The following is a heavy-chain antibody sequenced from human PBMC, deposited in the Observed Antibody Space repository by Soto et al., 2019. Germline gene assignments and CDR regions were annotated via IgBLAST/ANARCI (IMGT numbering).Heavy chain of an antibody. Sequence: QVQLQESGPGLVKPSETLSLTCTVSGGSISSYYWSWIRQPPGKGLEWIGYIYYSGSTNYNPSLKSRVTISVDTSKNQFSLKLSSVTAADTAVYYCARNSYALDYWGQGTLVTVSS. CDR2: IYYSGST. J-gene: IGHJ4*02. CDR3: ARNSYALDY. D-gene: IGHD5-18*01. CDR1: GGSISSYY. V-gene: IGHV4-59*01.